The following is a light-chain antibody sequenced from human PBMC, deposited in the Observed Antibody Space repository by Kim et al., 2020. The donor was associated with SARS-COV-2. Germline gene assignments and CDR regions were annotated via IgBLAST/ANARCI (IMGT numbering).Light chain of an antibody. CDR1: QSVGRW. J-gene: IGKJ1*01. Sequence: GDRVTITCRASQSVGRWVAWYQQKPGKAPKVVISDASTLESGVPSRFSGSGSGTEFTLTINRLQADDFATYYCQQYNLYWTFGQGTEV. V-gene: IGKV1-5*01. CDR3: QQYNLYWT. CDR2: DAS.